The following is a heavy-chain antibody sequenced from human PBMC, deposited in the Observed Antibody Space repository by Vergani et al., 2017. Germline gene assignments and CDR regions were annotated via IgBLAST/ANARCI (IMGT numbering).Heavy chain of an antibody. J-gene: IGHJ5*02. CDR2: INHSVST. V-gene: IGHV4-34*01. D-gene: IGHD4-23*01. CDR3: ARGPFAKVIYGGKLSWFDP. CDR1: GGSFSGYY. Sequence: QVQLQQWGAGLLKPSETLSLTCAVYGGSFSGYYWSWIRQPPGKGLEWIGEINHSVSTNYNPSLKSRVTISVDTSKNQFSLKLSSVTAADTAVYYCARGPFAKVIYGGKLSWFDPWGQGTLVTVSS.